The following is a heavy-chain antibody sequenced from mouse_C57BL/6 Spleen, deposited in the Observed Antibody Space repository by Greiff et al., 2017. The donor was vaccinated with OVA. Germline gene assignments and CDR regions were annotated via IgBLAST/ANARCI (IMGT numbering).Heavy chain of an antibody. CDR2: ISDGGSYT. CDR3: ARDYGYSYFDY. D-gene: IGHD2-2*01. V-gene: IGHV5-4*01. CDR1: GFTFSSYA. J-gene: IGHJ2*01. Sequence: EVQRVESGGGLVQPGGSLKLSCAASGFTFSSYAMSWVRQTPEKRLEWVATISDGGSYTYYPDNVKGRFTISRYNAKNNLYLQMSHLKSGDTAKYYCARDYGYSYFDYWGQGTTLTVSS.